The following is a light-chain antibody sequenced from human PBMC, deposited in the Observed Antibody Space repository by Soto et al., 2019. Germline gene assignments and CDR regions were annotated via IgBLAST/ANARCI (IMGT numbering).Light chain of an antibody. CDR3: HQYDWSPMYT. CDR2: GGS. Sequence: VLTQSPGTLSLSPEERATLSCRASQSVRSSSLAWYQQKPGQAPRLLIYGGSNRATGIPDRFSGSGSGTDITLTNSRLEPEDSAVYFCHQYDWSPMYTFGQGTKLEIK. V-gene: IGKV3-20*01. J-gene: IGKJ2*01. CDR1: QSVRSSS.